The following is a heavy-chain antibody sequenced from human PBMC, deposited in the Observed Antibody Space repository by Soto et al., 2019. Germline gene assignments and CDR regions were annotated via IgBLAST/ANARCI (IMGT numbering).Heavy chain of an antibody. J-gene: IGHJ6*03. CDR3: AMDTSSSPYYMDV. Sequence: EVQVLESGGGSVQPGESLRLSCAASGLTFSNFAMSWVRHAPGKGLEWVSEITGSTGTTYYADSVRGRFIISRDNSQNTLHLQINSLRPEDTAVYYCAMDTSSSPYYMDVWGKGTTVTVSS. CDR1: GLTFSNFA. CDR2: ITGSTGTT. V-gene: IGHV3-23*01. D-gene: IGHD6-13*01.